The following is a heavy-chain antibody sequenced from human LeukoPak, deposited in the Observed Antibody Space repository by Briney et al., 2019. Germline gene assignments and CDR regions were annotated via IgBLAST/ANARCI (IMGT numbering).Heavy chain of an antibody. D-gene: IGHD3-22*01. V-gene: IGHV3-73*01. Sequence: PGGSLRLSCAASGFTFSGSAMHWVRQASGKGLEWVGRIRSKANSYATAYAASVKGRFTISRDDSKNTAYLQMNSLKTEDTAVYYCTRRRYYYDSSGYYFFDYWGQGTLVTVSS. CDR2: IRSKANSYAT. CDR1: GFTFSGSA. CDR3: TRRRYYYDSSGYYFFDY. J-gene: IGHJ4*02.